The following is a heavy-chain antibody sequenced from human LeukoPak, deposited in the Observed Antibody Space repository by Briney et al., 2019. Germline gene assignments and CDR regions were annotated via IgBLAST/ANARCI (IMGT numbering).Heavy chain of an antibody. CDR3: ARGGPSVSSRNIAARPNFDY. V-gene: IGHV1-18*01. D-gene: IGHD6-6*01. J-gene: IGHJ4*02. CDR1: GYTFTSYG. Sequence: VASVKVSCKASGYTFTSYGISWVRQAPGQGLEWMGWISAYNGNTNYAQKLQGRVTMTTDTSTSTAYMELRSLRSDDTAVYYCARGGPSVSSRNIAARPNFDYWGQGTLVTVSS. CDR2: ISAYNGNT.